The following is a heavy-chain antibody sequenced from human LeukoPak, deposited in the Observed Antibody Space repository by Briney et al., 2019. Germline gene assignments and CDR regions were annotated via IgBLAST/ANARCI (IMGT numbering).Heavy chain of an antibody. CDR1: GFIFSTYS. D-gene: IGHD6-19*01. CDR2: ISSSSTTI. Sequence: GGSLRLSCAASGFIFSTYSMNWVRQAPGKGLEWVSYISSSSTTIYYADSVKGRFTISRDNAKNSLFLQMNSLRAEDTAVYYCARSRGAGPGAYFDYWGQGTLVTVSS. J-gene: IGHJ4*02. V-gene: IGHV3-48*04. CDR3: ARSRGAGPGAYFDY.